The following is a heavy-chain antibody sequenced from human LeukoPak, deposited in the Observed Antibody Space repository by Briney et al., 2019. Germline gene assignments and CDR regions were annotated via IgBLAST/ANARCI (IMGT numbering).Heavy chain of an antibody. D-gene: IGHD6-19*01. Sequence: GGSLRLSCAASVFSFSSYSMSWVRQAPGKGLEWVSYISSSSSTIYYADSVKGRFTISRDNAKNSLYLQMNSLRDEDTAVSYCASAGSGLSWGQGTLVTVSS. J-gene: IGHJ4*02. CDR3: ASAGSGLS. CDR2: ISSSSSTI. V-gene: IGHV3-48*02. CDR1: VFSFSSYS.